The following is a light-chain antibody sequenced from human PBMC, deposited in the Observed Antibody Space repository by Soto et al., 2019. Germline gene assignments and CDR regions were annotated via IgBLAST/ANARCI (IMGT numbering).Light chain of an antibody. V-gene: IGKV3-20*01. CDR2: GAS. Sequence: EVVWRLSACTLSLSQRERATLSCRASQSVDSSYLAWYHQRPGQAPRLLIYGASSRATGIPDRFSGSGSGTDFTLTISSLQSEDFAVYYCQQYDDWPSVGQGTKVDIK. CDR3: QQYDDWPS. CDR1: QSVDSSY. J-gene: IGKJ1*01.